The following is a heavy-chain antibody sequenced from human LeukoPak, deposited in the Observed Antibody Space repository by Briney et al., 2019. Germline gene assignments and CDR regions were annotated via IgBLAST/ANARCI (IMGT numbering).Heavy chain of an antibody. CDR3: ARDTFGYSSSWYDY. Sequence: GSLRLSCAASGFTGSSNYMSLVRQAPGKGLEWVSVIYSGGSTDYADSVKGRFTISRDNSKNTLYLQMNSLRAEGTAVYYCARDTFGYSSSWYDYWGQGTLVTVSS. CDR2: IYSGGST. D-gene: IGHD6-13*01. CDR1: GFTGSSNY. V-gene: IGHV3-66*01. J-gene: IGHJ4*02.